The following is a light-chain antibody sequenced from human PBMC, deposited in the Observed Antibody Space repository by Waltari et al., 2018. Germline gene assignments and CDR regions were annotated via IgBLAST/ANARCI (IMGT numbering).Light chain of an antibody. CDR1: SSDIGAYNF. V-gene: IGLV2-14*03. CDR2: DVN. CDR3: SSYTTGSTRYV. J-gene: IGLJ1*01. Sequence: QSALTQPASVSGSPGQSITISCTGTSSDIGAYNFVSWSQKHPGKAPKVMIYDVNNRPAGVSRRFSGTKSGNTASLTISGLQAEDEADYYCSSYTTGSTRYVFGSGTKVTVL.